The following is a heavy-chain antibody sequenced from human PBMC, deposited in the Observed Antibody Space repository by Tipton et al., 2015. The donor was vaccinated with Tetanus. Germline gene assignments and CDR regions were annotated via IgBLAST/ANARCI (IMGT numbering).Heavy chain of an antibody. CDR2: ISTTSSHI. V-gene: IGHV3-21*01. J-gene: IGHJ4*01. CDR3: VRSDLDRLSLVRYFDY. Sequence: SLRLSCAGSGFNFSGHRMSWVRQAPGRGLEWVSSISTTSSHIYYADSVKGRFTISRDNARNSLSLQMNSLRVDDTAVYYCVRSDLDRLSLVRYFDYWGQGALVTVSS. D-gene: IGHD3/OR15-3a*01. CDR1: GFNFSGHR.